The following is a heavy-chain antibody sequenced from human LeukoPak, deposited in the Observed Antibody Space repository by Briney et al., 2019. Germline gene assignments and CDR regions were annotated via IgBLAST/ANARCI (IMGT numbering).Heavy chain of an antibody. CDR2: ISSSGSTI. CDR1: GFTFSSYE. CDR3: AKDSVKVSTIRRVPHYTDV. J-gene: IGHJ6*03. V-gene: IGHV3-48*03. Sequence: GGSLRLSCAASGFTFSSYEMNWVRQAPGKGLEWVSYISSSGSTIYYADSVKGRFTISRDNAKNSLYLQMNSLRAEDTAVYHCAKDSVKVSTIRRVPHYTDVWGKGTTVTIS. D-gene: IGHD5/OR15-5a*01.